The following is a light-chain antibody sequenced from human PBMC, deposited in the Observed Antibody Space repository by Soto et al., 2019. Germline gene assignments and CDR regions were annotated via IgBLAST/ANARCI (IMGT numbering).Light chain of an antibody. V-gene: IGKV3-15*01. J-gene: IGKJ4*01. CDR3: QQYKNWPTLT. CDR2: GAF. Sequence: EIVMTQSPATVSVSPGETATLSCRASQSVSYNLAWYQQKPGQGLRLLIYGAFTRATGIPARFSCSGSGTEFTLTISSLQSEDFAVYYCQQYKNWPTLTFGGGTKVEIK. CDR1: QSVSYN.